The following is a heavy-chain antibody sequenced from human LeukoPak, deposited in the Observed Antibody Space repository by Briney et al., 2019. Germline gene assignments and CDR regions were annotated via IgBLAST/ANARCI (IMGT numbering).Heavy chain of an antibody. CDR2: IYYSGST. Sequence: PSETLSLTCTVSGGSISGYYGSWIRQPPGKGLEWIGHIYYSGSTNYNPSLKSRVTISVDTSKNQFSLKMTSVTAADTAVYYCVRHPWRMGSRDYNFDDWGQGTLVTVSS. CDR3: VRHPWRMGSRDYNFDD. CDR1: GGSISGYY. J-gene: IGHJ4*02. V-gene: IGHV4-59*08. D-gene: IGHD3-16*01.